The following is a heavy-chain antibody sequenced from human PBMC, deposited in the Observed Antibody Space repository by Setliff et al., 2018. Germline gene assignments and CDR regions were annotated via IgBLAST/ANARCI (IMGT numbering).Heavy chain of an antibody. J-gene: IGHJ4*02. CDR3: ERLVQYRTRVTCQRSSDGDF. V-gene: IGHV1-18*01. CDR2: ISAHSGNT. CDR1: GYTFNHYG. D-gene: IGHD2-2*01. Sequence: ASVKVSCKASGYTFNHYGITWVRLAPGQGLEWMGWISAHSGNTFYAPQFQGRLVMTTDTSTNTAYMELRNLTSDDTAMYFCERLVQYRTRVTCQRSSDGDFWGQGTPVTVSS.